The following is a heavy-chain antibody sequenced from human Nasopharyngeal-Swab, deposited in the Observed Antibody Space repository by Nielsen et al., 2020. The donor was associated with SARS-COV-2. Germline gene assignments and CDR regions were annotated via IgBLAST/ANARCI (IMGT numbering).Heavy chain of an antibody. CDR3: ARDNNYYDSSGYLFFDY. Sequence: WIRQPPGKGLEWIGSIYYSGSTYYNPSLKGRVTISVDTSKNQFSLKLSSVTAADTAVYYCARDNNYYDSSGYLFFDYWGQGTLVTVSS. J-gene: IGHJ4*02. V-gene: IGHV4-39*07. CDR2: IYYSGST. D-gene: IGHD3-22*01.